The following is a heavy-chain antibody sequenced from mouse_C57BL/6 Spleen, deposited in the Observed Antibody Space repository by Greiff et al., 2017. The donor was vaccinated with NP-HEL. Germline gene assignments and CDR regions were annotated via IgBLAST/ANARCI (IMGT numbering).Heavy chain of an antibody. CDR1: GYAFSSSW. D-gene: IGHD2-4*01. J-gene: IGHJ2*01. CDR2: IYPGDGDT. CDR3: AKIYYDLYYFDY. Sequence: QVQLQQSGPELVKPGASVKISCKASGYAFSSSWMTWVKQRPGKGLEWIGRIYPGDGDTNYIGKFKGKATLPADKSSSTAYMQLSSLTSEDSAVYFCAKIYYDLYYFDYWGQGTTLTVSA. V-gene: IGHV1-82*01.